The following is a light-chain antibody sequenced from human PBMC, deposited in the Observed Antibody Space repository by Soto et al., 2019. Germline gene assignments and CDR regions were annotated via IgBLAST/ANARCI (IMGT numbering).Light chain of an antibody. Sequence: EIVLTQSPGTLSLSPGERATLSCRASQSVSSSSLAWYQQNPGRAPRLLIFGTSTRATGIPDRFSGSGSGTDFTLTVSGLEPEDFAVYYCQQYGSSPWTFGQGTKVEIK. V-gene: IGKV3-20*01. CDR1: QSVSSSS. CDR3: QQYGSSPWT. J-gene: IGKJ1*01. CDR2: GTS.